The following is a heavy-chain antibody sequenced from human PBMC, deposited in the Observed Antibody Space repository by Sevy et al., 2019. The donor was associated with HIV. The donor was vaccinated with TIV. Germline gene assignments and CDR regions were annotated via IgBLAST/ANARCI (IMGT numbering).Heavy chain of an antibody. CDR2: IYYSGST. CDR1: GGSISSSSYY. Sequence: SETLSLTCTVSGGSISSSSYYWGWIRQPPGKGLEWIGSIYYSGSTYYNPSLKSRVTISVDTSKNQFSLKLSSVTAADTAVYYCARQGGNYDFWSGYYTTEYFQHWGQGTLVTVSS. CDR3: ARQGGNYDFWSGYYTTEYFQH. J-gene: IGHJ1*01. D-gene: IGHD3-3*01. V-gene: IGHV4-39*01.